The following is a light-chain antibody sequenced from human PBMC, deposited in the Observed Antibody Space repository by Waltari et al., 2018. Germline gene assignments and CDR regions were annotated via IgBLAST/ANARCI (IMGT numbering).Light chain of an antibody. J-gene: IGLJ2*01. CDR2: DDS. CDR1: KIGVKS. CDR3: QVWDSSTDHVV. Sequence: SSVLTQPPSVSLAPGKTARITCGGNKIGVKSVHWYQQKPGQAPVVVIYDDSDRPSGIPERFSGSNSGNTATLTISRVEAGDEADYYWQVWDSSTDHVVVGGGTKRTVL. V-gene: IGLV3-21*01.